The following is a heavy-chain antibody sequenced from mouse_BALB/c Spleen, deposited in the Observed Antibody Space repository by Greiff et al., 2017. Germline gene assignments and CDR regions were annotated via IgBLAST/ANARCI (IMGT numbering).Heavy chain of an antibody. CDR1: GFTFSSYG. CDR3: ARAAGFYAMDY. Sequence: EVKLVESGGGLVQPGGSLKLSCAASGFTFSSYGMSWVRQTPDKRLELVATINSNGGSTYYPDSVKGRFTTSRDNAKNTLYLQMSSLKSEDTAMYYGARAAGFYAMDYWGQGTSVTVSS. CDR2: INSNGGST. J-gene: IGHJ4*01. V-gene: IGHV5-6-3*01.